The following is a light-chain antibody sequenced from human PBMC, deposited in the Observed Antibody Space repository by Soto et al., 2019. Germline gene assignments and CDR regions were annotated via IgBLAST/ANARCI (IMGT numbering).Light chain of an antibody. Sequence: QSVLTQPPSASGTPGQRVTISCSGSSSNIGSNYVYWYQQLPGTAPKILIYRNNQRPSGVPDRFSGSKSGTSASLAISGLRSEDEADYYCAAWDDSPSGVVFGGGTKLTVL. J-gene: IGLJ2*01. V-gene: IGLV1-47*01. CDR1: SSNIGSNY. CDR3: AAWDDSPSGVV. CDR2: RNN.